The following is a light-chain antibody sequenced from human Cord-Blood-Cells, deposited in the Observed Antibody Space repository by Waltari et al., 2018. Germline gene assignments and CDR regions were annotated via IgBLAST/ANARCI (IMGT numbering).Light chain of an antibody. CDR2: SNN. CDR1: SSTIGSNT. V-gene: IGLV1-44*01. J-gene: IGLJ3*02. CDR3: AAWDDSLNGWV. Sequence: QSVLTQPPSASGTPGQRVTISCSGSSSTIGSNTVNWYQQLPGTAPKPLIYSNNRRPSGVPDRFSGSKSGTSASLAISGLQSEDEADYYCAAWDDSLNGWVFGGGTKLTVL.